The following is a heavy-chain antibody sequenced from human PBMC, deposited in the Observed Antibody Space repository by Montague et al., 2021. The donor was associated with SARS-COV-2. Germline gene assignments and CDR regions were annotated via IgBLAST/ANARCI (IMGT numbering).Heavy chain of an antibody. CDR3: ARDRFDFGAGRQGTIDF. J-gene: IGHJ4*02. V-gene: IGHV4-4*07. Sequence: SETLSLTCSVSGDSITNHYWSWIRQPAGKGLEWIGRMHFTGKTTFSPSFSSRLTMSSDTSKNQFSLQLTSVTAADTAIYFCARDRFDFGAGRQGTIDFWGQGTLVTVSS. D-gene: IGHD3-10*01. CDR2: MHFTGKT. CDR1: GDSITNHY.